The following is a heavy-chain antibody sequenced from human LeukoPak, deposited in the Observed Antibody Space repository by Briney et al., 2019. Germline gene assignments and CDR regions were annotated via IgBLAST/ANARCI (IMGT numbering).Heavy chain of an antibody. J-gene: IGHJ4*02. CDR3: ARSRTAYYNVYADF. CDR2: IKEDGSEK. D-gene: IGHD1-26*01. Sequence: GGSLRLSCVASGFTFSSYWMSWFRQAPGKGLEWVANIKEDGSEKYYADYVKGRFTISRYNAKNSLSLQMSSLRDEDTAVFYCARSRTAYYNVYADFWGQGTLVTVSS. V-gene: IGHV3-7*01. CDR1: GFTFSSYW.